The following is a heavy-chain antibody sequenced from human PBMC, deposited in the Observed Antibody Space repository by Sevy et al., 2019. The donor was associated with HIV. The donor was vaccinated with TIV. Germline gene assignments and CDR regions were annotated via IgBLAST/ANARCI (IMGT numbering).Heavy chain of an antibody. CDR2: ISTDGNIK. Sequence: GGSLRLSCTASGFSFSNYAMYWVRQAPGEGLEWVAVISTDGNIKDYADSVKGRFTISRDNFKNTLYLQMNSLRAEDSAVYYCVSHYYDSTGYYYRLDYWGLRTLVTVSS. D-gene: IGHD3-22*01. CDR1: GFSFSNYA. J-gene: IGHJ4*02. V-gene: IGHV3-30*04. CDR3: VSHYYDSTGYYYRLDY.